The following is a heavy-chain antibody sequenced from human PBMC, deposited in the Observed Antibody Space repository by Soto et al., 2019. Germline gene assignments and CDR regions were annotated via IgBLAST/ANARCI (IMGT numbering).Heavy chain of an antibody. Sequence: ASVKVSCKTSGYTFSNYGITWVRQAPGQPLEWLGWISLYSDGTNYAQKFQGRVSMTTDTSTSTASMELSSLRSEDTAVYYCARAPTWIRDGYEFGFDLWGQGTLVTVSS. D-gene: IGHD5-12*01. CDR3: ARAPTWIRDGYEFGFDL. V-gene: IGHV1-18*01. J-gene: IGHJ4*02. CDR1: GYTFSNYG. CDR2: ISLYSDGT.